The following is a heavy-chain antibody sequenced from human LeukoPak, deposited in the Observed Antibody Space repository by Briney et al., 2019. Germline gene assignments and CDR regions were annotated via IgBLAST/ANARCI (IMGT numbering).Heavy chain of an antibody. V-gene: IGHV1-46*01. CDR1: GYTFTSYY. D-gene: IGHD3-16*02. J-gene: IGHJ4*02. Sequence: ASVKVSCKASGYTFTSYYIHWVRQAPGQGLEWMGIINPAGGTTNYAQKFQGRVTMTRDTSTSTVYMELSSLRSDDTAVYYCARDRDYVWGNDRGFDYWGQGTLVTVSS. CDR2: INPAGGTT. CDR3: ARDRDYVWGNDRGFDY.